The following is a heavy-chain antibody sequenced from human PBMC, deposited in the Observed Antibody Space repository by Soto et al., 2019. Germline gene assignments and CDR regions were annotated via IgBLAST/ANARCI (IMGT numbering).Heavy chain of an antibody. J-gene: IGHJ2*01. CDR2: IYPGDSET. D-gene: IGHD4-17*01. Sequence: ESLKISCQASGYTFSSYWIAWVRQMPGKGLEWVGIIYPGDSETRYSPSLQGQVTISADRSTTTAYLQWSSLKAPDSGTDYCAILTVPLPVTKMSSLNNWGRGTLVT. CDR3: AILTVPLPVTKMSSLNN. CDR1: GYTFSSYW. V-gene: IGHV5-51*01.